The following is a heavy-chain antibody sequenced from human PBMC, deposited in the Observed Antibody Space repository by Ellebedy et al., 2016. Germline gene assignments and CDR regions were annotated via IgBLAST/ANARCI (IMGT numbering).Heavy chain of an antibody. J-gene: IGHJ4*02. CDR3: AKTGDAGWYLDS. Sequence: GESLKISCAASQFTFSTYWMHWVRQAPGKGLVWVSRINSDGSSTSYADSVKGRFTIARDSAKSTLYLQMNSLRPEDTAVYHCAKTGDAGWYLDSWGRGTLVTVSS. CDR2: INSDGSST. D-gene: IGHD6-19*01. CDR1: QFTFSTYW. V-gene: IGHV3-74*01.